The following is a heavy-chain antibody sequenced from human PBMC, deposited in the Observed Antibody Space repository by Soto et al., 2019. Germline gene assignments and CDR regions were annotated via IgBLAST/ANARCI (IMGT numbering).Heavy chain of an antibody. V-gene: IGHV2-5*01. Sequence: QITLKESGPTLVKPTQTLTLTCTFSVFSLSTSGVGVGWIRQPPGKALEWLALIYWNDDKRYSPSLKSMLTITRDTSKNQVVLTVTNMDPVDTATYYCAHRQDSRGDEYFQHWGQGTLVTVSS. CDR3: AHRQDSRGDEYFQH. J-gene: IGHJ1*01. CDR1: VFSLSTSGVG. D-gene: IGHD6-19*01. CDR2: IYWNDDK.